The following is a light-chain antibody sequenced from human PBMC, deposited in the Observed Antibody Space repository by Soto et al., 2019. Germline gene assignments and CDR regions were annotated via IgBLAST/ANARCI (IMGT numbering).Light chain of an antibody. CDR2: MNN. CDR3: VAWDDDLSARV. Sequence: QSVLTQPPSLSGTPGQTVTISWLGSRSNIGSSIVHWYQQFPGTAPKHLIFMNNQRPPGVPDRFSGSKSGTSASLVISGLRSEDEADYYCVAWDDDLSARVFGGGTKLTVL. CDR1: RSNIGSSI. J-gene: IGLJ3*02. V-gene: IGLV1-47*01.